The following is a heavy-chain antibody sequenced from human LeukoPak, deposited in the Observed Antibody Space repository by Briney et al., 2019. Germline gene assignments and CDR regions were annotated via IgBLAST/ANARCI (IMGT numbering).Heavy chain of an antibody. CDR2: IYDSGTI. V-gene: IGHV3-53*01. D-gene: IGHD5-12*01. Sequence: GGSLRLSCAASGFTVSTNYMSWVRQAPGKGLEWVSIIYDSGTIHYADSVKGRFTISRDNSKNTLYLQMNSLRAEDTAVYYCAKGGQRGYSGYDYFFDWGQGTLVTVSS. CDR1: GFTVSTNY. J-gene: IGHJ4*02. CDR3: AKGGQRGYSGYDYFFD.